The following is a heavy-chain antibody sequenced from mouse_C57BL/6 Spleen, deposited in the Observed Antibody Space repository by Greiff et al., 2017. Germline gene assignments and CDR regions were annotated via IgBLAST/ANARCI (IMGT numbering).Heavy chain of an antibody. CDR2: IYPGDGAT. J-gene: IGHJ2*01. CDR3: ATYGYDLYYVDY. V-gene: IGHV1-82*01. Sequence: VQLQESGPELVKPGASVKISCKASGYAFSSSWMNWVKQRPGKGLEWIGRIYPGDGATNYTGKFKGKATLTADKSSSTAYMQHSSLTSEDTAVYFCATYGYDLYYVDYWGQGTTLTVSA. CDR1: GYAFSSSW. D-gene: IGHD2-2*01.